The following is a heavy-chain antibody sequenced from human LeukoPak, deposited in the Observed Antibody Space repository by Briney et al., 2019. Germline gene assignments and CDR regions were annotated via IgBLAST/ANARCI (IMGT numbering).Heavy chain of an antibody. CDR3: ARASRDIVVVPAASNRRYFDY. CDR1: GGSFSGYY. J-gene: IGHJ4*02. CDR2: INHSGST. Sequence: TPSETLSLTCAVYGGSFSGYYWSWIRQPPGKGLEWIGEINHSGSTNYNPSLKSRVTISVDTSKNQFSLKLSSVTAADTAVYYCARASRDIVVVPAASNRRYFDYWGRGTLVTVSS. V-gene: IGHV4-34*01. D-gene: IGHD2-2*01.